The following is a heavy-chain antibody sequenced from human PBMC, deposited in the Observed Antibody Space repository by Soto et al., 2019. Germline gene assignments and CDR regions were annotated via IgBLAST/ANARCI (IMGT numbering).Heavy chain of an antibody. CDR2: INPSSSAT. V-gene: IGHV1-46*01. Sequence: AASVKVPCKASGYTITSYYMHWVRQAPGQGLEWMGIINPSSSATRYSQKFQGRVTMTRDVSTRTVYLEMSGLRSEDTAVYYCAREYCSSGNSYRLYDYAIDVWGQGTPVTV. D-gene: IGHD2-2*01. J-gene: IGHJ6*02. CDR3: AREYCSSGNSYRLYDYAIDV. CDR1: GYTITSYY.